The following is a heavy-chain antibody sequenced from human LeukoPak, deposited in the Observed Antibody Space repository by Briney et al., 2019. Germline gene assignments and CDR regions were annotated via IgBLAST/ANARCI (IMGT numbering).Heavy chain of an antibody. CDR2: INGDGRNI. Sequence: SGGSLRLSCVASGFTFSSYWMHWVRQDPRKGLVWVSRINGDGRNINYADSVRGRFTISRDNAKNTLYLQMNSLRAEDTAVYHCAKVHDSSGYTHFDYWGQGTLVTVSS. CDR3: AKVHDSSGYTHFDY. V-gene: IGHV3-74*01. D-gene: IGHD3-22*01. J-gene: IGHJ4*02. CDR1: GFTFSSYW.